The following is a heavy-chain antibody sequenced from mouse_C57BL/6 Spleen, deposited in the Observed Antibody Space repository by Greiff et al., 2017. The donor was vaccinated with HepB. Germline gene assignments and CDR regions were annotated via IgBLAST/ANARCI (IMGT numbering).Heavy chain of an antibody. J-gene: IGHJ2*01. CDR2: IDPSDSYT. CDR3: ALWGY. Sequence: VQLQQPGAELVKPGASVKLSCKASGYTFTSYWMQWVKQRPGQGLEWIGEIDPSDSYTNYNQKFKGKATLTVDTASSTAYMQLSRLTSEDSAVYYCALWGYWGQGTTLTVSS. V-gene: IGHV1-50*01. CDR1: GYTFTSYW. D-gene: IGHD1-1*02.